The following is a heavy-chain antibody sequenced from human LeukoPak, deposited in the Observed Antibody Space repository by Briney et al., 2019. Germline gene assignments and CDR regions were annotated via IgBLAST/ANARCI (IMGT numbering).Heavy chain of an antibody. CDR3: ARQGKGSQGAFDI. CDR1: GFTFSSYG. J-gene: IGHJ3*02. V-gene: IGHV3-33*01. CDR2: IWYDGSNK. Sequence: GGSLRLSCAASGFTFSSYGMHWVRQAPGKGLEWVAVIWYDGSNKYYADSVKGRFTISRDNSKNTLYLQMNSLSAEDTAVYYCARQGKGSQGAFDIWGQGTMVTVSS.